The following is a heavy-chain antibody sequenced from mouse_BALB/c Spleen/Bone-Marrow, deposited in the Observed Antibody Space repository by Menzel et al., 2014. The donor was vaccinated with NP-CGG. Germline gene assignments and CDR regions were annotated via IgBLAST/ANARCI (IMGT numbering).Heavy chain of an antibody. CDR2: IWSGGST. V-gene: IGHV2-2*02. D-gene: IGHD2-3*01. CDR3: ARNRDGRYAMDY. CDR1: GFSLTSYG. Sequence: VQLQQSGPGLVQPSQSLSITCTVSGFSLTSYGVHWVRQSPGKGLEWLGVIWSGGSTDYNAAFISRLSISKDNSKSQVSFRMNSLQANVTAIYYCARNRDGRYAMDYWGQGTSVTVSS. J-gene: IGHJ4*01.